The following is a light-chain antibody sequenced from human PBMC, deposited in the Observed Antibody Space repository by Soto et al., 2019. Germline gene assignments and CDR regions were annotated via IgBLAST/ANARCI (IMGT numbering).Light chain of an antibody. Sequence: QSVLTQPASVSGSLGQSITISCSGTSSDVGAYNYVSWYQQYPGKAPKLMIYHVTDRPSGVSNRFSGSKSGNTASLTISGLQAEDEADYYCCSYTTSNTFVFGTGNQLTVL. CDR3: CSYTTSNTFV. CDR1: SSDVGAYNY. CDR2: HVT. V-gene: IGLV2-14*01. J-gene: IGLJ1*01.